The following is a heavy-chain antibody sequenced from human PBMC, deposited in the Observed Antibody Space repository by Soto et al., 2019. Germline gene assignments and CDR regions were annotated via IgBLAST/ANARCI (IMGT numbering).Heavy chain of an antibody. J-gene: IGHJ4*02. CDR2: IYHSGST. V-gene: IGHV4-30-2*01. Sequence: PSETLSLTCAVSGGSISSGGYSWSWIRQPPGKGLEWIGYIYHSGSTYYNPSLKSRVTISVDRSKNQFSLKLSSVTAADTAVYYCARATGHCSGGSCYSWYFDYWGQGTLVTVSS. D-gene: IGHD2-15*01. CDR3: ARATGHCSGGSCYSWYFDY. CDR1: GGSISSGGYS.